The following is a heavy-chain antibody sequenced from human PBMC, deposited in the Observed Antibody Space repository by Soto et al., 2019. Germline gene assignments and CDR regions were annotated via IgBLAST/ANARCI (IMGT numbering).Heavy chain of an antibody. D-gene: IGHD6-19*01. V-gene: IGHV4-59*01. CDR2: IYYSGRT. CDR1: KGSISGFY. Sequence: SQTLSLTCSVSKGSISGFYLTWIRQPPGKVLEWIGYIYYSGRTNYNPSLKSRVTISLDKSKSQFSLRLISVTAADTAVHYCTREQSDDNYFDPWGQGTLVTVSS. J-gene: IGHJ5*02. CDR3: TREQSDDNYFDP.